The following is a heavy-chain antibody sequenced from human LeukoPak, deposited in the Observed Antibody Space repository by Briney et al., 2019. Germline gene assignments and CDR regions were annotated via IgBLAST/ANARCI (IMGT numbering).Heavy chain of an antibody. CDR2: IWYDGTNK. V-gene: IGHV3-33*01. J-gene: IGHJ4*02. CDR3: ARDQRGFSYSKYYFDH. Sequence: GRSLRLSCAASGFSFSSYGMHWVRQAPGKGLEWVAVIWYDGTNKYYVDSVKGRFTISRDNSKNTLYLQMNSLRAEDTAVYYCARDQRGFSYSKYYFDHWGQGTLVTVCS. D-gene: IGHD5-18*01. CDR1: GFSFSSYG.